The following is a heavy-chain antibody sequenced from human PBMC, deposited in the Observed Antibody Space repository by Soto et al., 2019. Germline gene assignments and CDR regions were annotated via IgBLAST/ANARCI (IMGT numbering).Heavy chain of an antibody. V-gene: IGHV4-39*01. CDR1: GGTISSSSYY. CDR3: ARLRITMIVAGPFDY. CDR2: IYYSGST. J-gene: IGHJ4*02. D-gene: IGHD3-22*01. Sequence: SSETLSLTCTVAGGTISSSSYYWGWIHKPPGKGLEWIGSIYYSGSTYYNPSLKSRVTISVDTSKNQFSLKLSSVTAADTAVYYCARLRITMIVAGPFDYWGQGTLVTVSS.